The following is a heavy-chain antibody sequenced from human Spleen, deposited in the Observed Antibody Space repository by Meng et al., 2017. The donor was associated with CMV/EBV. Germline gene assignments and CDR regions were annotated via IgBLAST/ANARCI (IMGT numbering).Heavy chain of an antibody. Sequence: QITLKESGRTLVKPTQTLTLTCTFSWFSLSTSGVGVGWIRQPPEKALEWLALIYWDDDKRYSPSLKSRLTITKDTSKNQVVLTMTNMDPVDTATYYCAHSSNAYYYDSSGQFDYWGQGTLVTVSS. D-gene: IGHD3-22*01. V-gene: IGHV2-5*02. CDR2: IYWDDDK. CDR1: WFSLSTSGVG. J-gene: IGHJ4*02. CDR3: AHSSNAYYYDSSGQFDY.